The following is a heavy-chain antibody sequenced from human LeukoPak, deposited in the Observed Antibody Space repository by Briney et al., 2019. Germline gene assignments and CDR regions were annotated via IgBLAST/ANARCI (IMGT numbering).Heavy chain of an antibody. CDR2: INHRGST. D-gene: IGHD2-15*01. CDR3: ASPGYCSGGGCYQFDP. CDR1: GGSFSGYY. V-gene: IGHV4-34*01. Sequence: PSETLSLTCAVYGGSFSGYYWSWIRQPPGKGLEWIGEINHRGSTNYKPSLKSRVTISVDTSKNQFSLKLSSVTAADTAVYYCASPGYCSGGGCYQFDPWGQGTLVTVSS. J-gene: IGHJ5*02.